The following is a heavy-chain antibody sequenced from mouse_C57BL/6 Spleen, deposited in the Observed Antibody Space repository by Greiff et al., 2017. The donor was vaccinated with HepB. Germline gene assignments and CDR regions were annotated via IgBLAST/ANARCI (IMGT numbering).Heavy chain of an antibody. CDR3: ARSDYYCKPIDY. Sequence: VKLQQPGAELVRPGSSVKLSCKASGYTFTSYWMDWVKQRPGQGLEWIGNIYPSDSETHYNQKFKDKATLTVDKSSSTAYMQLSSLTSEDSAVYYCARSDYYCKPIDYWGQGTTLTVSS. D-gene: IGHD2-1*01. CDR1: GYTFTSYW. V-gene: IGHV1-61*01. CDR2: IYPSDSET. J-gene: IGHJ2*01.